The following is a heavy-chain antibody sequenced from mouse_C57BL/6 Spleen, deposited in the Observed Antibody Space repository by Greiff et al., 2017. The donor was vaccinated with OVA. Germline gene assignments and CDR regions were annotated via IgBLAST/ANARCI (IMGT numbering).Heavy chain of an antibody. V-gene: IGHV1-80*01. CDR1: GYAFSSYW. CDR3: AREALPHYAMDY. Sequence: QVQLKESGAELVKPGASVKISCKASGYAFSSYWMNWVKQRPGKGLERIGQIYPGDGDTNYNGKFKGKATLTADKSSSTAYMQLSSLTSEDSAVYFCAREALPHYAMDYWGQGTSVTVSS. CDR2: IYPGDGDT. J-gene: IGHJ4*01.